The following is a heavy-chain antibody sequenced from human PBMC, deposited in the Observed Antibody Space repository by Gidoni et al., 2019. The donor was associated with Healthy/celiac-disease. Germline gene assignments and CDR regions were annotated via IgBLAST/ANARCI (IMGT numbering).Heavy chain of an antibody. D-gene: IGHD2-15*01. V-gene: IGHV3-23*04. Sequence: EVQLVESGGGLVQPGGSLRLSCAAAGFTFSSYAMSWVRQAPGKGLEWFSAISVSGGSTYYADSVKGRFTISRDNSKNTLYLQMNSLRAEDTAVYYCVSSEVVAGVDYWGQGTLVTVSS. J-gene: IGHJ4*02. CDR2: ISVSGGST. CDR1: GFTFSSYA. CDR3: VSSEVVAGVDY.